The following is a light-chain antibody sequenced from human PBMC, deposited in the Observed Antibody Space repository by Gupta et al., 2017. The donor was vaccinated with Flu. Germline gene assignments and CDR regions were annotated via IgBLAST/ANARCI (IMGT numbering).Light chain of an antibody. Sequence: DILMTQSPLSLPVTPGEPASISCRFSQSLLHSNGYNYLDWYLQKPGQSPQLLIYLGSNRASGVPDRFSGSGSGTDFTLKISRVEAEDVGVYYCMQARQTPPTFGPGTKVDIK. CDR3: MQARQTPPT. V-gene: IGKV2-28*01. CDR2: LGS. J-gene: IGKJ3*01. CDR1: QSLLHSNGYNY.